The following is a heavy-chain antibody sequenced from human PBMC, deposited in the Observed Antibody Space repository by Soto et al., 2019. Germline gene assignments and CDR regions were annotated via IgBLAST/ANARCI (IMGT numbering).Heavy chain of an antibody. J-gene: IGHJ4*02. CDR3: AKVKEGGAITLFDY. CDR1: GFTFSSYA. D-gene: IGHD1-26*01. V-gene: IGHV3-23*01. CDR2: ISGSGGST. Sequence: EVQLLESGGGLVQPGGSLRLSCAASGFTFSSYAMSWVRQAPGKGLEWVSAISGSGGSTYYADSVKGRFTISGDNSKNTLYLQMNSRRAADTAVYYCAKVKEGGAITLFDYWGQGTLVTVS.